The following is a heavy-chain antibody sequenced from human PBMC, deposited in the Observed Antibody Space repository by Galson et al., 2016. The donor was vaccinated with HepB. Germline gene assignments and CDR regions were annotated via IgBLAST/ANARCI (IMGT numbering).Heavy chain of an antibody. J-gene: IGHJ4*01. CDR2: ISLDGSVT. V-gene: IGHV3-74*01. D-gene: IGHD5-24*01. Sequence: RLSCAASGFTGFTFSSYWMHWVRQAPGKGLVWVSRISLDGSVTIYGDSVKGRFSTSRDNAKNTLFLQMNSLRVEDTAVYYCGASRDGYIDYWGQGALVTISS. CDR1: GFTGFTFSSYW. CDR3: GASRDGYIDY.